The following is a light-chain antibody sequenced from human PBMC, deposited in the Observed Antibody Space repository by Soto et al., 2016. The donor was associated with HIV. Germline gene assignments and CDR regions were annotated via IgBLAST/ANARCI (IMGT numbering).Light chain of an antibody. J-gene: IGLJ2*01. CDR1: SLKIYY. CDR2: NKN. CDR3: NSRDSSRSHVL. Sequence: SSELTQDPAVSVALGQTVRITCHGDSLKIYYASWYQLKPGQAPILVIYNKNNRPSGIPDRFSGSSSGNTASLTITGAQAEDEADYYCNSRDSSRSHVLFGGGTKLTVL. V-gene: IGLV3-19*01.